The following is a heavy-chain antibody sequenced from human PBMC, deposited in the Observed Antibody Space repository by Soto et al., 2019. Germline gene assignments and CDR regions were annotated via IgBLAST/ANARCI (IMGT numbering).Heavy chain of an antibody. Sequence: QLQLQESGPGLVKPSETLSLTCTVSGGSISSSSYYWGWIRQPPGKGLEWIGSIYYSGSTYYNPSLKSRVTISVDTSKNQFSLKLSSVTAADTAVYYCARGEEWELPPHFDYWGQGTLVTVSS. V-gene: IGHV4-39*01. J-gene: IGHJ4*02. CDR2: IYYSGST. D-gene: IGHD1-26*01. CDR3: ARGEEWELPPHFDY. CDR1: GGSISSSSYY.